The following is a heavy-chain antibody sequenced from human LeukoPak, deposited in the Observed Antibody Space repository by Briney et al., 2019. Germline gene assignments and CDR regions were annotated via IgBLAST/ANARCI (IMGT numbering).Heavy chain of an antibody. CDR2: ISSSSSYI. D-gene: IGHD1-26*01. CDR1: GFTFSSFS. V-gene: IGHV3-21*01. J-gene: IGHJ4*02. CDR3: ARYRRAIRAHLRGPFFDY. Sequence: RSGGSLTLSCAASGFTFSSFSMNWVRHAPGKGLEWVSTISSSSSYIYYVDPVKGRFTISTANAKNTMYLQMYSLRAEYTAVYYCARYRRAIRAHLRGPFFDYWGQGTLVTVSS.